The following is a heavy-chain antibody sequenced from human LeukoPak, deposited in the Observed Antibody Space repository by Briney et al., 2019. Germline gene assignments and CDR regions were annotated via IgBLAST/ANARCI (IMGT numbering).Heavy chain of an antibody. CDR1: GFIFDNYG. Sequence: GGSLRLSCAASGFIFDNYGMHWVRQAPGKGLEWVAFIRYDGSNKYYVDSMKGRFTISRDNSKNTLYLQMNSLRVEDTAVYFCAKADRGYCSGTYCLGDYYSYIDVWGKGTTVTVSS. D-gene: IGHD2-15*01. CDR3: AKADRGYCSGTYCLGDYYSYIDV. V-gene: IGHV3-30*02. J-gene: IGHJ6*03. CDR2: IRYDGSNK.